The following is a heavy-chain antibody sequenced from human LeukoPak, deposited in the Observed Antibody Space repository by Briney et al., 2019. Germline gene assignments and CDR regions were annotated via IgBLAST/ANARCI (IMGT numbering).Heavy chain of an antibody. V-gene: IGHV1-8*01. D-gene: IGHD4-17*01. CDR3: ARSLASTVTSYYYYMDV. CDR1: GYTFTSYD. J-gene: IGHJ6*03. CDR2: MNPNSGNT. Sequence: ASVKVSCKASGYTFTSYDINWVRQATGQGLEWVGWMNPNSGNTGYAQKFQGRVTMTRNTSISTAYMELSSLRSEDTAVYYCARSLASTVTSYYYYMDVWGKGTTVTVSS.